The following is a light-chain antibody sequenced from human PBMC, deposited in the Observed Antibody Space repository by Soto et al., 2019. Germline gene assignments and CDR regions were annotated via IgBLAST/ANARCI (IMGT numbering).Light chain of an antibody. V-gene: IGKV1-39*01. CDR2: ATS. CDR1: QTVSTY. CDR3: QQTYTTPRT. Sequence: DTQMTQSPSSLSASVGDRISISCRASQTVSTYLNWYQQKPGKAPTLLISATSTLQSGVPSRFSGSGSGTDFTLTITSLQPEYFATYYCQQTYTTPRTFGQGTKVAIK. J-gene: IGKJ1*01.